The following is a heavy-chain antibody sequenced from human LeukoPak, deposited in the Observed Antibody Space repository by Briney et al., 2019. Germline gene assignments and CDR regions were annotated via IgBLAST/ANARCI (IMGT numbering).Heavy chain of an antibody. Sequence: GGSLRLSCAASVFTFSSYAMSWVRPAPGKGLEWVSSISSSSSYIYYADSVKGRFTISRYNAKNSLYLQMNSLRAEDTALYYCARDLAGLIAVASFDYWGQGTLVTVSS. CDR2: ISSSSSYI. J-gene: IGHJ4*02. CDR3: ARDLAGLIAVASFDY. D-gene: IGHD6-19*01. CDR1: VFTFSSYA. V-gene: IGHV3-21*01.